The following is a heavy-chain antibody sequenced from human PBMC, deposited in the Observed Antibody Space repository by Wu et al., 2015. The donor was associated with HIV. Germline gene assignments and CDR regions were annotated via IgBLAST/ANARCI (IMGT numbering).Heavy chain of an antibody. D-gene: IGHD3-3*01. CDR2: INPESGDT. J-gene: IGHJ6*03. Sequence: QVQLVQSGAEVKKPGSSVKVSCKASGGTFSSYAISWVRQAPGQGLEWMGGINPESGDTKIAQTFKGRIIMTSDTSTTTVNLVLASLRYNDTATYYCARDWQYQVTFGDYYMDIWGNGTTVIVS. CDR3: ARDWQYQVTFGDYYMDI. V-gene: IGHV1-2*02. CDR1: GGTFSSYA.